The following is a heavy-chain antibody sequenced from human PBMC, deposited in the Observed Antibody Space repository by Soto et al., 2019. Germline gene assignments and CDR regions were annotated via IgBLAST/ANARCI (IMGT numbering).Heavy chain of an antibody. Sequence: QVHLVQSGAEVRKPGASVKVSCEASGYTFTSNHMHWVRQAPGQGLEWMGIINPSDGSTIYVEKFQGRVTMTRDTSTSTLYMELSSLRSGDTAIYYCARAKQIGQYYFDSWGQGTLVTVSS. D-gene: IGHD6-6*01. CDR2: INPSDGST. J-gene: IGHJ4*02. CDR3: ARAKQIGQYYFDS. V-gene: IGHV1-46*01. CDR1: GYTFTSNH.